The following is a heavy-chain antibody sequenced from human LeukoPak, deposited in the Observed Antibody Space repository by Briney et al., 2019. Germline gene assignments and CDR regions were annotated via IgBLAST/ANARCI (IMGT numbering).Heavy chain of an antibody. CDR1: GGSISSYY. D-gene: IGHD2/OR15-2a*01. CDR2: ISDIGSI. V-gene: IGHV4-59*08. J-gene: IGHJ4*02. Sequence: NPSETLSLTCTVSGGSISSYYWSWIRQPPGKGLEWIAYISDIGSINYNPSLKSRVTISLDTSKNQFSLKLSSVTAADTAVYYCAGHHPRNTVDFWGQGTLVTVSS. CDR3: AGHHPRNTVDF.